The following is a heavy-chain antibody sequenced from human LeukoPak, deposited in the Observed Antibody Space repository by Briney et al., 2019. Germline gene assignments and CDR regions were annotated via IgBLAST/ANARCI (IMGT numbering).Heavy chain of an antibody. CDR2: IYYSGST. J-gene: IGHJ4*02. D-gene: IGHD5-24*01. V-gene: IGHV4-39*01. Sequence: KPGGSLRLSCAASGFTFSSYAMHWVRQPPGKGLEWIGNIYYSGSTYYNPSLKSRVTISVDTSKNQFSLKLSSVTAADTAVYYCARRLNGMATIDRYFDYWGQGTLVTVSS. CDR3: ARRLNGMATIDRYFDY. CDR1: GFTFSSYAMH.